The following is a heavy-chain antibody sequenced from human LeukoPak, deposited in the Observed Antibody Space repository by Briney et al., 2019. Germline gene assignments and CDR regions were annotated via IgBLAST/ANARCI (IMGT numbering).Heavy chain of an antibody. Sequence: SETLSFTCTVSGGSISSYYWDWIRQPPGKGLERIGYLYYGGSTNYNPSLKSRVTISVATSKNQFSLKLSSVTAADTAVYFCARQLRGEAVAGHVQPVDYWGQGTLVTVSS. V-gene: IGHV4-59*08. CDR1: GGSISSYY. D-gene: IGHD6-19*01. CDR3: ARQLRGEAVAGHVQPVDY. CDR2: LYYGGST. J-gene: IGHJ4*02.